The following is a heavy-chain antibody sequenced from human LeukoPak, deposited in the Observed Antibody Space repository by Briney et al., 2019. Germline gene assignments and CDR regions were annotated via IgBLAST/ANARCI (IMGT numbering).Heavy chain of an antibody. D-gene: IGHD6-13*01. V-gene: IGHV4-34*01. CDR2: IYYSGST. CDR1: GGSFSGYY. CDR3: AVSSIAAAGNFDY. Sequence: SETLSLTCAVYGGSFSGYYWSWIRQPPGKGLEWIGSIYYSGSTYYNPSLKSRVAISVDTSKNQFSLKLSSVTAADTAVYYCAVSSIAAAGNFDYWGQGTLVTVSS. J-gene: IGHJ4*02.